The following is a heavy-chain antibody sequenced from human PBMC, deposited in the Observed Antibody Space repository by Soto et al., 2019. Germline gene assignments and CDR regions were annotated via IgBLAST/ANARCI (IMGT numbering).Heavy chain of an antibody. Sequence: QVQLVQSGAEVKKPGASVKVSCKASGYTFTRSGISWVRQAPGQGPEWMGWISSYNGDTKYAQTFQGRVTLTTDTSTSTAYLDLRRLTSDDTAVYYCAREGVAPYCFYGMDVWGQGTPVTVSS. V-gene: IGHV1-18*01. CDR2: ISSYNGDT. CDR3: AREGVAPYCFYGMDV. D-gene: IGHD5-12*01. CDR1: GYTFTRSG. J-gene: IGHJ6*01.